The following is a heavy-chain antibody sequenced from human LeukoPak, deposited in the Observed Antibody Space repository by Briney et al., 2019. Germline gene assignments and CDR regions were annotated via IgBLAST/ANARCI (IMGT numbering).Heavy chain of an antibody. J-gene: IGHJ6*02. CDR1: GFTFSSYS. Sequence: KAGGSLRLSCAASGFTFSSYSMNWVRQAPGKGLEWVSSISSSSSYIYYADSVKGRFTISRDNAKNSLYLQMNSLRAEDTAVYYCARDVPHTIFGVVTTYYYYGMDVWGQGTTVTVSS. CDR3: ARDVPHTIFGVVTTYYYYGMDV. V-gene: IGHV3-21*01. CDR2: ISSSSSYI. D-gene: IGHD3-3*01.